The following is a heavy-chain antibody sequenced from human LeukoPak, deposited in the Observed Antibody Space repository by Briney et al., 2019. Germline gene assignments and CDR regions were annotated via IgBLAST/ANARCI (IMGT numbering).Heavy chain of an antibody. V-gene: IGHV3-53*01. CDR2: IYSDGST. CDR3: ARERGRGRDSPWFDY. Sequence: GGSLRLSCAASGFIVSGDFMSWVRRAPGKGLEWVSVIYSDGSTYYADSVKGRFTISRDNSKNTLDLQMTGLRAEDTAVYYCARERGRGRDSPWFDYWGQGTLVTVSS. D-gene: IGHD1-26*01. CDR1: GFIVSGDF. J-gene: IGHJ4*02.